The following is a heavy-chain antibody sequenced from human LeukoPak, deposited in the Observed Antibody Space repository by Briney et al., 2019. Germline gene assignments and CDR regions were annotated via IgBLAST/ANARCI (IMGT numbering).Heavy chain of an antibody. V-gene: IGHV1-69*05. Sequence: SVKVSCKASGGTFSSYAVSWVRQAPGHGLEWMGGINPIFGTANYAQKFQGRVTITTDESTSTAYMELSSLRSEDTAVYYCARASTTTRGFDYWGQGTLVTVSS. CDR3: ARASTTTRGFDY. CDR1: GGTFSSYA. D-gene: IGHD5/OR15-5a*01. CDR2: INPIFGTA. J-gene: IGHJ4*02.